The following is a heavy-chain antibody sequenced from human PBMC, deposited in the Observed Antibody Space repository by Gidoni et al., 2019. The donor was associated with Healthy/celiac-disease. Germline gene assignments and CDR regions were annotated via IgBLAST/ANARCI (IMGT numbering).Heavy chain of an antibody. V-gene: IGHV4-4*07. CDR1: GGSISSDY. D-gene: IGHD3-22*01. CDR3: ARGEPLGYDSSGYYLAAFDI. CDR2: IYTGGST. Sequence: QVQLQDAGPGLVKLSETLSLTCPVSGGSISSDYWSWIRQPAGKGLEWIGRIYTGGSTNYNPSLMSRVTMSVDTSKNQFSLKLSSGTAADTAVYYCARGEPLGYDSSGYYLAAFDIWGQGTMVTVSS. J-gene: IGHJ3*02.